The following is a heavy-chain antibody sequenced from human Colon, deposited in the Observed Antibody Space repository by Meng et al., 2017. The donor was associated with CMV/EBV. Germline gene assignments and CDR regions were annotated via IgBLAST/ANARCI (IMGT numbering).Heavy chain of an antibody. CDR3: ARVLSMVRGVGRWFDP. Sequence: GTFSSYAISLVRQAPGQGLEWMGGIIPILGIANYAQKYQGRVTITADKSTSTAYMELSSLRSEDTAVYYCARVLSMVRGVGRWFDPWGQGTLVTVSS. V-gene: IGHV1-69*10. CDR2: IIPILGIA. J-gene: IGHJ5*02. CDR1: GTFSSYA. D-gene: IGHD3-10*01.